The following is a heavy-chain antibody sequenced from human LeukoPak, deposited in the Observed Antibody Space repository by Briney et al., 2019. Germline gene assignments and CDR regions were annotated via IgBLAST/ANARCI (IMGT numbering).Heavy chain of an antibody. CDR2: IYYSGST. CDR3: ARRRGGTNWFDP. V-gene: IGHV4-39*01. J-gene: IGHJ5*02. D-gene: IGHD2-15*01. CDR1: GGSISSYY. Sequence: SETLSLTCTVSGGSISSYYWGWIRQPPGKGLEWIGSIYYSGSTYYNPSLKSRVTISVDTSKNQFSLKLSSVTAADTAVYYCARRRGGTNWFDPWGQGTLVTVSS.